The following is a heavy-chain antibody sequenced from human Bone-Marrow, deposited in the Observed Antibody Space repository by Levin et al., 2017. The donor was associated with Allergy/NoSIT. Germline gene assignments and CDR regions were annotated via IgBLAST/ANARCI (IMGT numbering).Heavy chain of an antibody. D-gene: IGHD3-16*02. J-gene: IGHJ5*02. CDR3: ARALITRSRGVIDWFDP. CDR2: IYYEGGT. CDR1: GGSVSSENYY. Sequence: PSETLSLTCSVFGGSVSSENYYWTWIRQTPGKGLEWIGYIYYEGGTNYNPSLKSRVTIFVDKSKDQFSLRLRSVTPADTAVYFCARALITRSRGVIDWFDPWGQGILVTVSS. V-gene: IGHV4-61*01.